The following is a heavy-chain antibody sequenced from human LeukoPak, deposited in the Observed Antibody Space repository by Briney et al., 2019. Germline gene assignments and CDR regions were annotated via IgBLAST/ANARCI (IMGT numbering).Heavy chain of an antibody. J-gene: IGHJ4*02. Sequence: GASVTVSCKASGYTFTGYYMHWVRQAPGQGLEWMGWINPNSGGTNYARKFQGRVTMTRDTSISTAYMELTRLRSDDTAVYYCARAPIASAGLLRDWGQGTLVTVSS. CDR2: INPNSGGT. V-gene: IGHV1-2*02. CDR1: GYTFTGYY. D-gene: IGHD6-13*01. CDR3: ARAPIASAGLLRD.